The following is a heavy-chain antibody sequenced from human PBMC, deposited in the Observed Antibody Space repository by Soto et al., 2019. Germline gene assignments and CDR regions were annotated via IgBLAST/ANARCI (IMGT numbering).Heavy chain of an antibody. D-gene: IGHD2-2*01. CDR2: IYPGDSDT. J-gene: IGHJ6*02. CDR3: ARTGVPAAMGYYYYYGMDV. V-gene: IGHV5-51*01. Sequence: PGESLKISGKVSGYSFTGYWIGCVRQMPGKGLEWMGIIYPGDSDTRYSPSFQGQVTISADKSISTAYLQWSSLKASDTAMYYCARTGVPAAMGYYYYYGMDVWGQGTTVTVSS. CDR1: GYSFTGYW.